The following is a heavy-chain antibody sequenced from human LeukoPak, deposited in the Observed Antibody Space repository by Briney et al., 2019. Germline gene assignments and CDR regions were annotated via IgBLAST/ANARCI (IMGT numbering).Heavy chain of an antibody. J-gene: IGHJ4*02. D-gene: IGHD3-10*01. Sequence: SETLSLTCTVSGYSISSGYYWGWIRQPPGKGLEWIGSIYHSGRTFYNPSLKSRVTISVDTSKNQFSLKLSSVTAADTAAYYCASPYGSGSYLRDWGQGTLVTVSS. V-gene: IGHV4-38-2*02. CDR1: GYSISSGYY. CDR3: ASPYGSGSYLRD. CDR2: IYHSGRT.